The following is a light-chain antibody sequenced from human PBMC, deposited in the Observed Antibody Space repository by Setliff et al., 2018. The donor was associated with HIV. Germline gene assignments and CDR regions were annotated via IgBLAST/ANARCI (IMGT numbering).Light chain of an antibody. J-gene: IGLJ1*01. V-gene: IGLV2-23*02. Sequence: QSALTQPASVSGSPGQSITISCTGTSSDVGRYNLVSWYQQHPGKAPKLMIYDVSKRPSGVSNRFSGSKSGNTASLTISGLQAEDESDYFCCSYAGGSTYAFGTGTKVTVL. CDR3: CSYAGGSTYA. CDR2: DVS. CDR1: SSDVGRYNL.